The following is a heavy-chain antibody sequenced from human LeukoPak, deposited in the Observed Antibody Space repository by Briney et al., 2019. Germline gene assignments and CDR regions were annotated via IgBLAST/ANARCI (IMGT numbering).Heavy chain of an antibody. Sequence: GGSLRLSCVASGFTFNNYAMTWVRQAPGKGLEWVSAISGSGYSTYYADSVKGRFTISRDNSKNTLYLQMNSLRAEDTAVYYCARAGYYYYYYMDVWGKGTTVTISS. CDR2: ISGSGYST. CDR3: ARAGYYYYYYMDV. J-gene: IGHJ6*03. CDR1: GFTFNNYA. V-gene: IGHV3-23*01.